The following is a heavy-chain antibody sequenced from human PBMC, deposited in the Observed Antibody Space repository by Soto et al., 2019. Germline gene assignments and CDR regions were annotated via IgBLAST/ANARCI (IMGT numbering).Heavy chain of an antibody. Sequence: ASVKVSCKASGYTFTSYDINWVRQATGQGLEWMGWMNPNSGNTGYAQKFQGRVTMTRNTSISTAYMELSSLRSEDTAVYYCARGLEFSEITIFKLWGQGTLVTVSS. V-gene: IGHV1-8*01. CDR1: GYTFTSYD. CDR3: ARGLEFSEITIFKL. CDR2: MNPNSGNT. D-gene: IGHD3-9*01. J-gene: IGHJ4*02.